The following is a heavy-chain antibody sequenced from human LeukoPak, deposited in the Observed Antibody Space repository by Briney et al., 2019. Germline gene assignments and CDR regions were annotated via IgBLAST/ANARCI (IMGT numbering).Heavy chain of an antibody. D-gene: IGHD4-17*01. CDR1: GFTFSAYD. Sequence: PGGSLRLSCAASGFTFSAYDMIWVRQAPGKGLEWVSTIVVSGSDDNIYYADSVKGRFTISRDNSKNTLYLQMNGLRVEDTAVYYCTKDPPRRSDYWGQGTLVTVSS. CDR3: TKDPPRRSDY. J-gene: IGHJ4*02. V-gene: IGHV3-23*01. CDR2: IVVSGSDDNI.